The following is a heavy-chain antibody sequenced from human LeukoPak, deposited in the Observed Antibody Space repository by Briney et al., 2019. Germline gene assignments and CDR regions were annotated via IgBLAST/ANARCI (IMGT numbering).Heavy chain of an antibody. V-gene: IGHV4-39*07. CDR3: ARRTYYYGSGSLARYNWFDP. D-gene: IGHD3-10*01. CDR1: GGSISSTNYY. CDR2: IYYSGST. Sequence: KPSETLSLTCSVSGGSISSTNYYWGWIRQPPGKGLEWIGSIYYSGSTYYNPSLKSRVTISVDTSKNQFSLKLSSVTAADTAVYYCARRTYYYGSGSLARYNWFDPWGQGTLVTVSS. J-gene: IGHJ5*02.